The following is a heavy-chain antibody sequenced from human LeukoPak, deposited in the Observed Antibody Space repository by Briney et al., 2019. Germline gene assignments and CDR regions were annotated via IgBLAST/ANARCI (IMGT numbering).Heavy chain of an antibody. CDR3: AKDPASWGFWSGYYADY. V-gene: IGHV3-30*02. J-gene: IGHJ4*02. CDR2: IRYDGSNK. D-gene: IGHD3-3*01. CDR1: GFTFSSYG. Sequence: GGSLRLSCAASGFTFSSYGMHWVRQAPGKGLEWVAFIRYDGSNKYYADSVKGRFTISRDNSKNTLYLQMNSLRAEDTAVYYCAKDPASWGFWSGYYADYWGQGTLVAVSS.